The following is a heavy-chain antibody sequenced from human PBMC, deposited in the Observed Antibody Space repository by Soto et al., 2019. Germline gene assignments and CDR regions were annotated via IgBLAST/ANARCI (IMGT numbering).Heavy chain of an antibody. V-gene: IGHV1-18*01. CDR1: GYTFTSYG. D-gene: IGHD6-19*01. Sequence: QVPLVQSGAEVKKPGASVKVSCKASGYTFTSYGISWVRQAPGQGLEWMGWISAYNGNTNYAQKLQGRVTMTTDTSTSTAYMELRSLRFDDTAVYYCARTDSSGFLPRYNWFDPWGQGTLVTVSS. CDR3: ARTDSSGFLPRYNWFDP. CDR2: ISAYNGNT. J-gene: IGHJ5*02.